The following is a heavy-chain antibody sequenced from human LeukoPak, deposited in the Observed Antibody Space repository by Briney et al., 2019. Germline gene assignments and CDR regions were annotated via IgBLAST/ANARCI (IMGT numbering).Heavy chain of an antibody. Sequence: ASVKVSCKTSGYSFTSQDMHWVRQAPGQSLEWMGCINPGNGDTKYSQEFQGRVTITRDTSATTAYLELSSLRSDDMAVYYCTLYNYGGQGTLVTVSS. J-gene: IGHJ4*02. D-gene: IGHD2-2*02. CDR2: INPGNGDT. CDR1: GYSFTSQD. V-gene: IGHV1-3*03. CDR3: TLYNY.